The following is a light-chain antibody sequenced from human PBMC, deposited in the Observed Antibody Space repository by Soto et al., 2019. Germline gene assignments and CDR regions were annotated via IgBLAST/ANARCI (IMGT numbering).Light chain of an antibody. Sequence: QSVLTQPASVSGSPGQSITISCTGTSSDIGGCNYVSWYQQHPGKAPKLIIYDVTNRPSGVSNRFSGSKSANTASLTISGLQTEDEADYSCSSCTSSNTHVVFGGGTKLTVL. J-gene: IGLJ2*01. CDR3: SSCTSSNTHVV. CDR1: SSDIGGCNY. CDR2: DVT. V-gene: IGLV2-14*01.